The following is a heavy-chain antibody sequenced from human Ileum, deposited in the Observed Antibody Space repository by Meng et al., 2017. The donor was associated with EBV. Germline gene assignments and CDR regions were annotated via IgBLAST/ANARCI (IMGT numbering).Heavy chain of an antibody. CDR3: ARGSDYVWVF. V-gene: IGHV4-4*02. D-gene: IGHD3-16*01. Sequence: QLQLQESGPGLVSPWGTLSLTCAVSGDSISSNYWWSWVRQSPGEGLDWIGEIFHTGITNYNPSLKSRVSMSIDESKNQLSLKLRSVTAADTAVYYCARGSDYVWVFGGQGTRVTVSS. CDR2: IFHTGIT. CDR1: GDSISSNYW. J-gene: IGHJ4*02.